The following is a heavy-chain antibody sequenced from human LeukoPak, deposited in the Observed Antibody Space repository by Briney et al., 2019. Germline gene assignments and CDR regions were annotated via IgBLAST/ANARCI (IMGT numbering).Heavy chain of an antibody. CDR2: ISGSGGST. V-gene: IGHV3-23*01. J-gene: IGHJ4*02. CDR1: GFTFSSYA. Sequence: GGSLRLSCAASGFTFSSYAMSWVRQAPGKGLEWVSAISGSGGSTYYADSVKGRFTISRDNSKNTLYLQMNSLRAEDTAVYYCAKDLYDYGGNSASPFDYWGQGTLVTVSS. D-gene: IGHD4-23*01. CDR3: AKDLYDYGGNSASPFDY.